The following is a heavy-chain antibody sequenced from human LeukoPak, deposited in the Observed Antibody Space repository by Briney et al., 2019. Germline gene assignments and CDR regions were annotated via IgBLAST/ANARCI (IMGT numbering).Heavy chain of an antibody. V-gene: IGHV1-18*01. J-gene: IGHJ3*02. D-gene: IGHD6-19*01. CDR1: GYTFTSYG. Sequence: ASVKVSCKASGYTFTSYGISWVRQAPGQGLEWMGWISAYNGNTNYAQKLQGRVTMTTDTSTSTAYMELRSLRSDDTAVYYCARDGNRQWLVRNDAFDIWGQGTMVTVSS. CDR3: ARDGNRQWLVRNDAFDI. CDR2: ISAYNGNT.